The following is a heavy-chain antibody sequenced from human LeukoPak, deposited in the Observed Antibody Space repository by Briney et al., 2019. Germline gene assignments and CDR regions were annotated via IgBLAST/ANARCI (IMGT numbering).Heavy chain of an antibody. D-gene: IGHD1-7*01. CDR3: ARLWNYDHYYYYYYGMDV. CDR2: IYPGDSDT. CDR1: GYSFTSYW. V-gene: IGHV5-51*01. Sequence: GESLKISCKASGYSFTSYWIGWVRQMPGKGLEWMGIIYPGDSDTRYSPSFQGQVTISADKSISTAYLQWSSLKASDTAMYYCARLWNYDHYYYYYYGMDVWGQGTTVTVSS. J-gene: IGHJ6*02.